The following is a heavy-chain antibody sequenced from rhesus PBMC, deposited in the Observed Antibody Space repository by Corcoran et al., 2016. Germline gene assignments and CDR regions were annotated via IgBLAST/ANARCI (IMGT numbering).Heavy chain of an antibody. CDR3: GATTVATFDY. CDR1: GYTFTDYY. Sequence: QVQLVQSGAEVKKPGSSVKVSCKASGYTFTDYYMHWLRQAPGQGLEWMGEINPKPGGTNYAQKIQGRVTMTRDTSTSTAYMELSSLRSEDTAGYYCGATTVATFDYWGQGVLVTVSS. V-gene: IGHV1-138*01. J-gene: IGHJ4*01. CDR2: INPKPGGT. D-gene: IGHD4-29*01.